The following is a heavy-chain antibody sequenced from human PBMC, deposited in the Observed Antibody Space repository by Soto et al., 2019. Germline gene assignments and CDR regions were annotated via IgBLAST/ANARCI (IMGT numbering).Heavy chain of an antibody. CDR3: ARAVVDTAMVYFDY. CDR2: IYYSGST. J-gene: IGHJ4*02. Sequence: SETLSLTCTVSGGSISSYYWSWIRQAPGKGLGWIGYIYYSGSTNYNPSLKSRVTISVDTSKNQFSLKLSSVTAADTAVYYCARAVVDTAMVYFDYWGQGTLVTVSS. CDR1: GGSISSYY. D-gene: IGHD5-18*01. V-gene: IGHV4-59*01.